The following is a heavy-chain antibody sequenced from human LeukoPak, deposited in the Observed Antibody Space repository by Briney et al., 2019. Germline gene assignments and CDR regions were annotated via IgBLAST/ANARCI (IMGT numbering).Heavy chain of an antibody. CDR3: ARVRGYCSSTSCHGAFDI. Sequence: PSETLSLTCTVSGDSISSSSYYWSWIRQPPGKGLEWIGYIYYSGSTNYNPSLKSRVTISVDTSKNQFSLKLSSVTAADTAVYYCARVRGYCSSTSCHGAFDIWGQGTMVTVSS. D-gene: IGHD2-2*01. J-gene: IGHJ3*02. CDR1: GDSISSSSYY. V-gene: IGHV4-61*01. CDR2: IYYSGST.